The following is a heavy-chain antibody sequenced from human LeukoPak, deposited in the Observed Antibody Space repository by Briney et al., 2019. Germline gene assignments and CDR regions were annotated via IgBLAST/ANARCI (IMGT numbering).Heavy chain of an antibody. CDR2: IYHTGHT. J-gene: IGHJ5*02. CDR1: GGSISTGDYS. D-gene: IGHD3-10*02. CDR3: ARGFVVRENPGSWFDP. V-gene: IGHV4-30-2*01. Sequence: SVTLSLTCAVSGGSISTGDYSWKWIRQPPGKGVEWIGYIYHTGHTFYNPSLKSRVTMSVDRSKNQFSLRLTSVTAADTAVYYCARGFVVRENPGSWFDPWGQGTLVTVSP.